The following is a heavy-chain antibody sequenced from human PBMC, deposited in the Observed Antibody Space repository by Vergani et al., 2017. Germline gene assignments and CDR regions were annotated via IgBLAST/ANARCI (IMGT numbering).Heavy chain of an antibody. CDR2: IYYSGRI. Sequence: QVQLQESGPGLVKPSQTLSLTCTVSGGPISSGGYYWSWIRQHPGKGLEWIGYIYYSGRIYYNPSLKSRVTILVDTSKNQFSLKLSSVTAADTAIYYCARAQNWERQFDYWGQGTLVTVSS. CDR1: GGPISSGGYY. D-gene: IGHD7-27*01. J-gene: IGHJ4*02. CDR3: ARAQNWERQFDY. V-gene: IGHV4-31*03.